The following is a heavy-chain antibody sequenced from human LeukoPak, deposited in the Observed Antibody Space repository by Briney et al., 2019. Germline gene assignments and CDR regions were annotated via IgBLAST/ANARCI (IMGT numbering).Heavy chain of an antibody. Sequence: ASLKVSCKASGYTLTCHFLHWVRQAPGQGLEWMGWINPNTVATPYAQRYQGRVTSTRDTSISTAYVDVSRLRPDDTAVYYCASVGVVADYGLDVWGQGTTVTVSS. CDR3: ASVGVVADYGLDV. D-gene: IGHD2-15*01. V-gene: IGHV1-2*02. J-gene: IGHJ6*02. CDR2: INPNTVAT. CDR1: GYTLTCHF.